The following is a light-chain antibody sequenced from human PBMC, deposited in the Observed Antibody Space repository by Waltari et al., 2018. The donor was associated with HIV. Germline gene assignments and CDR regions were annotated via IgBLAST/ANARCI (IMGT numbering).Light chain of an antibody. CDR2: DNS. Sequence: QSVLTQAPSVSGAPGQRVTIPCIGSSSNIGAGYDVHWSQQLPGTAPKLLIFDNSNRPSGVPDRFSGSKSGTSASLAITGLQAEDEADYYCQSSDTGLSGSVFGGGTKLTVL. CDR1: SSNIGAGYD. CDR3: QSSDTGLSGSV. V-gene: IGLV1-40*01. J-gene: IGLJ3*02.